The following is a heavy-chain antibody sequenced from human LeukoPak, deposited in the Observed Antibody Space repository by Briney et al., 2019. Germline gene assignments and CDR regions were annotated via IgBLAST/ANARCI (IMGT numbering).Heavy chain of an antibody. J-gene: IGHJ2*01. CDR2: IYAGNSDT. D-gene: IGHD4-23*01. Sequence: GESLKISFQGFGYTFTTSWIGWVRQLPGKGLEWMAIIYAGNSDTRYSPSFQGQVTISADKSISTAYLQWSSLKASDTAMYYCARVGVYGGNSGQNWYFDLWGRGTLVTVSS. CDR1: GYTFTTSW. V-gene: IGHV5-51*01. CDR3: ARVGVYGGNSGQNWYFDL.